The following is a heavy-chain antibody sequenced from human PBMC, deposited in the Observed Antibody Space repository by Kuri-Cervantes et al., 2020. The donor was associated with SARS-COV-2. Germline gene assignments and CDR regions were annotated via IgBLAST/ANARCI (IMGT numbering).Heavy chain of an antibody. CDR1: GGSFSGYY. Sequence: ESLKISCAVYGGSFSGYYWSWIRQPPGKGLEWIGEINHSGSTSYNPSLKSRVTISVDTSKNQFSLKLSSVTAADTAVYYCAKGPEYFQHWGQGTLVTVSS. CDR3: AKGPEYFQH. V-gene: IGHV4-34*01. J-gene: IGHJ1*01. CDR2: INHSGST.